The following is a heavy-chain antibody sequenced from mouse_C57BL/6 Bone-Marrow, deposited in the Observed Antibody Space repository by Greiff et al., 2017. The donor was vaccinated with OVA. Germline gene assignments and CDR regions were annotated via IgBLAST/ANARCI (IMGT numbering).Heavy chain of an antibody. CDR3: AAHYSNYLAWFAY. Sequence: QVHVKQSGPGLVQPSQSLSITCTVSGFSLTSYGVHWVRQSPGKGLEWLGVIWSGGSTDYNAAFISRLSISKDNSKSQVFFKMNSLQADDTAIYYCAAHYSNYLAWFAYWGQGTLVTVSA. V-gene: IGHV2-2*01. J-gene: IGHJ3*01. CDR1: GFSLTSYG. D-gene: IGHD2-5*01. CDR2: IWSGGST.